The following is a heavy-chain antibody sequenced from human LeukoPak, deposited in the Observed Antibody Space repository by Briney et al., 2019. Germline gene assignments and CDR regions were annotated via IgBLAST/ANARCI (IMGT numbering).Heavy chain of an antibody. Sequence: GGSLRLSCAASGFTFSSYAMHWVRQAPGKGLEWVAVISYDGSNKYYADSVKGRFTISRDNSKNTLYLQMNSLRAEDTAVYYCAKDSGGSMDVWGQGTTVTVSS. CDR1: GFTFSSYA. CDR3: AKDSGGSMDV. J-gene: IGHJ6*02. CDR2: ISYDGSNK. D-gene: IGHD6-25*01. V-gene: IGHV3-30*07.